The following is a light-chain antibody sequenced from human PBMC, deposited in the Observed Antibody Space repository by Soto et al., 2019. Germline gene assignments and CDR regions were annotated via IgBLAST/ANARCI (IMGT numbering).Light chain of an antibody. Sequence: EIVLTQSPGTLSLSPGERATLSCRASQSINNRYLAWYQQKPGQAPRLLTYAASSRATGIPDRFSGSGSGTDFTLTISRLEPEDFAVYYCQQFGSSPGFTFGPGTKVDIK. J-gene: IGKJ3*01. V-gene: IGKV3-20*01. CDR1: QSINNRY. CDR2: AAS. CDR3: QQFGSSPGFT.